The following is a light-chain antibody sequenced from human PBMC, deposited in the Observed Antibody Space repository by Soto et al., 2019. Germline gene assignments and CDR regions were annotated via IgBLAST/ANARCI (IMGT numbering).Light chain of an antibody. J-gene: IGKJ5*01. V-gene: IGKV1-9*01. Sequence: DIQLTQSPSFLSASVGDRVTITCRASQGISSYLAWYQQKPGKAPKLLIYAASTLQSGVPSRFSGSGSGTYFTLTISSLQPEDFATYFCQQNYSPPPITFGQGTRLEIK. CDR1: QGISSY. CDR3: QQNYSPPPIT. CDR2: AAS.